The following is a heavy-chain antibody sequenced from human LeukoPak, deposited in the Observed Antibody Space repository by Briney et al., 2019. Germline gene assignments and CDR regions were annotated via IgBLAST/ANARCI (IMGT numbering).Heavy chain of an antibody. CDR3: ARAPLIYGECYFDY. D-gene: IGHD4-17*01. J-gene: IGHJ4*02. CDR1: GFTFNSYS. CDR2: ISSSSSTT. Sequence: GGSLRLSCAASGFTFNSYSMNWVRQAPGKGLEWVSYISSSSSTTYYADSVKGRFTISRDNAKNSLYLQVNSLRDEDTAVYYCARAPLIYGECYFDYWGQGTLVTVSS. V-gene: IGHV3-48*02.